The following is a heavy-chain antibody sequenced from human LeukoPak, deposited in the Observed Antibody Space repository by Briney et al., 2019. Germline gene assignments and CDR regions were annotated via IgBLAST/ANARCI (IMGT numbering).Heavy chain of an antibody. CDR3: ARMIAAAGTSYYYYYMDV. V-gene: IGHV1-2*06. D-gene: IGHD6-13*01. CDR2: INPNSGGT. Sequence: ASVKVSCKTSGYTFTDYYIHWVRQAPGPGLELMGRINPNSGGTNYAQKFQGRVTMTRDTSISTAYMELSRLRSDDTAVYYCARMIAAAGTSYYYYYMDVWGKGTTVTVSS. J-gene: IGHJ6*03. CDR1: GYTFTDYY.